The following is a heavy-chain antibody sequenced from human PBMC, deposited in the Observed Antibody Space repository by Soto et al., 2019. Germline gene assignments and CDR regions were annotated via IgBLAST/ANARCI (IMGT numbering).Heavy chain of an antibody. D-gene: IGHD3-9*01. CDR3: ARQAPLLRYFDWLPPDY. J-gene: IGHJ4*02. V-gene: IGHV1-69*13. Sequence: SVKVSCKASGGTFSSYAISWVRQAPGQGLEWMGGIIPIFGTANYAQKFQGSVTITADESTSTAYMELSSLRSEDTAVYYCARQAPLLRYFDWLPPDYWGQGTMVTVYS. CDR2: IIPIFGTA. CDR1: GGTFSSYA.